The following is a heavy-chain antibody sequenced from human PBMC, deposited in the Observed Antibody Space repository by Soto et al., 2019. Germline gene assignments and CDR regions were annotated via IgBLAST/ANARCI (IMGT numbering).Heavy chain of an antibody. D-gene: IGHD1-26*01. CDR1: GGTFSSYA. V-gene: IGHV1-69*13. CDR3: ARDEGFYSGSTRALDY. J-gene: IGHJ4*02. CDR2: IIPIFGTA. Sequence: GASVKVSCKASGGTFSSYAISWVRQAPGQGLEWMGGIIPIFGTANYAQKFQGRVTITADESTSTAYMELSSLRSEDTAVYYCARDEGFYSGSTRALDYWGQGTLVTVSS.